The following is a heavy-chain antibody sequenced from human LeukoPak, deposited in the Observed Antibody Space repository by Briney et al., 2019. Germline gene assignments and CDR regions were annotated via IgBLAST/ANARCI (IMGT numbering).Heavy chain of an antibody. D-gene: IGHD3-22*01. CDR3: AKGDYYDSSGGIDY. CDR1: GFTFDDYT. V-gene: IGHV3-9*03. CDR2: ISWNSGSI. Sequence: GRSLRLSCAASGFTFDDYTMHWVRQAPGKGLEWVSGISWNSGSIGYADSVKGRFTISRDNAKNSLYLQMDSLRAEDMALYYCAKGDYYDSSGGIDYWGQGTLVTVSS. J-gene: IGHJ4*02.